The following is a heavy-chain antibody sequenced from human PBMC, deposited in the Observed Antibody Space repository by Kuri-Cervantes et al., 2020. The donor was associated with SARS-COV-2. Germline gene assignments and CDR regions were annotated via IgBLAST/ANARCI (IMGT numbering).Heavy chain of an antibody. D-gene: IGHD3-10*01. J-gene: IGHJ6*03. CDR2: ISSSSSYS. Sequence: GGSLRLFCAASGFIFSDSYMSWVRQAPGKGPEWVSYISSSSSYSYYADSVKGRFTISRDNAKNSLYLQMNSLRAEDTAVYYCARHYGSGSYSFMHVWGKGTPVTVSS. V-gene: IGHV3-11*06. CDR3: ARHYGSGSYSFMHV. CDR1: GFIFSDSY.